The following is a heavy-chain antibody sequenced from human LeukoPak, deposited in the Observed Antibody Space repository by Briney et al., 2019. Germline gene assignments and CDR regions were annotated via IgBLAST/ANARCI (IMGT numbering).Heavy chain of an antibody. CDR1: GFTFSSYG. V-gene: IGHV3-30*03. CDR2: ISYDGSNK. D-gene: IGHD3-3*01. J-gene: IGHJ4*02. Sequence: PGGSLRLSCAASGFTFSSYGMHWVRQAPGKGLEWVAVISYDGSNKYYADSVKGRFTISRDNSKNTLYLQMNSLRAEDTAVYYCARGPLCCRFLEWLLDYWGQGTLVTVSS. CDR3: ARGPLCCRFLEWLLDY.